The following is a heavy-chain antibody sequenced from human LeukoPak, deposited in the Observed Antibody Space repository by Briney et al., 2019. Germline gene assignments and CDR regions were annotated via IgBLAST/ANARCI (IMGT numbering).Heavy chain of an antibody. CDR2: ISGSGGST. D-gene: IGHD5-18*01. V-gene: IGHV3-23*01. CDR3: AKGSGYSYGLYYFDY. Sequence: GGSLRLSCAASGFTFGSYAMSWVRQAPGKGLEWVSAISGSGGSTYYADSVKGRFTISRDNSKNTLYLQMNSLRAEDTAVYYCAKGSGYSYGLYYFDYWGQGTLVTVSS. CDR1: GFTFGSYA. J-gene: IGHJ4*02.